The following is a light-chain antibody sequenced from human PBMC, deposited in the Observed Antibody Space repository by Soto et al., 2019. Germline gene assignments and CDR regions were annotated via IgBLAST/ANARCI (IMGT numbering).Light chain of an antibody. J-gene: IGLJ1*01. V-gene: IGLV2-14*01. Sequence: QSALTQSASMSGSPGQSITISCTGSSSDIGGYNSVSWYQQHPGKAPKLMIDDVTNRPSGVSDRFSGSKSGNTASLTISGLQAEDEPNYYCSSRTSSTSRNTHYLFGAGTQLTVL. CDR2: DVT. CDR3: SSRTSSTSRNTHYL. CDR1: SSDIGGYNS.